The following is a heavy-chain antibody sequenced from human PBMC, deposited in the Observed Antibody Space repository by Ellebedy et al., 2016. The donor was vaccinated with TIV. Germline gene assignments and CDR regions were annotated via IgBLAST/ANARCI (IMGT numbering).Heavy chain of an antibody. D-gene: IGHD7-27*01. V-gene: IGHV3-7*01. CDR1: GFTFRTSG. CDR2: INQDGAEK. J-gene: IGHJ4*02. Sequence: GGSLRLSCAASGFTFRTSGMTWVRQAPGRGLELVASINQDGAEKIYVDSVKGRFTISRDSAKNSVYLQMNSLRAEDTAVYYCARGKTGDWGQGTLVTVSS. CDR3: ARGKTGD.